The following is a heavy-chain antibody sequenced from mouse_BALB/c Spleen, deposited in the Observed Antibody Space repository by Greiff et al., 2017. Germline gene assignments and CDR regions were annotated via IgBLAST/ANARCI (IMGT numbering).Heavy chain of an antibody. Sequence: EVMLVESGGGLVKPGGSLKLSCAASGFTFSDYYMYWVRQTPEKRLEWVATISDGGSYTYYPDSVKGRFTISRDNAKNNLYLQMSSLKSEDTAMYYCARAPYYYGSSYVVDYWGQGTSVTVSS. CDR2: ISDGGSYT. CDR3: ARAPYYYGSSYVVDY. J-gene: IGHJ4*01. D-gene: IGHD1-1*01. CDR1: GFTFSDYY. V-gene: IGHV5-4*02.